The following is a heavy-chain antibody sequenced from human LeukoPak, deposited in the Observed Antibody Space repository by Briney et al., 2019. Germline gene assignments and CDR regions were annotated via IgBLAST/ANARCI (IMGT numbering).Heavy chain of an antibody. CDR2: IYYSGST. D-gene: IGHD3-10*01. V-gene: IGHV4-59*08. Sequence: PSETLSLTCTVSGGSISSYYWSWIRQPPGKGLEWIGYIYYSGSTNYNPSLKSRVTISVDTSKNQFSLKLSSVTAADTAVYYCARGSWGLLGYWGQGTLVTVSS. J-gene: IGHJ4*02. CDR1: GGSISSYY. CDR3: ARGSWGLLGY.